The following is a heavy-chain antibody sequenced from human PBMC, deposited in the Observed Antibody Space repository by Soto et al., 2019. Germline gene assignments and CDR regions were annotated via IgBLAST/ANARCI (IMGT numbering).Heavy chain of an antibody. V-gene: IGHV3-64D*06. D-gene: IGHD3-10*01. Sequence: PGGSLRLSXSASGFTFSSYAMHWVRQAPGKGLEYVSAISSNGGSTYYADSVKGRFTISRDNSKNTLYLQMSSLRAEDTAVYYCVKDLVTMVRGVIIENYYYYGMDVWGQGTTVTVSS. CDR2: ISSNGGST. CDR3: VKDLVTMVRGVIIENYYYYGMDV. CDR1: GFTFSSYA. J-gene: IGHJ6*02.